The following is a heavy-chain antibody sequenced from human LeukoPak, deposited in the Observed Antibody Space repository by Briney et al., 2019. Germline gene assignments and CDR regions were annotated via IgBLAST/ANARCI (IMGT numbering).Heavy chain of an antibody. D-gene: IGHD5-18*01. J-gene: IGHJ4*02. Sequence: PGGSLRLSCAASGFTFSSYAMSWVRQAPGKGLEWVSAISGSGGSTYYADSVKGRFTISRDNSKNTLYLQMISLRAEDTAVYYCAKLASRGYSYEPPVRLDYWGQGTLVTVSS. V-gene: IGHV3-23*01. CDR1: GFTFSSYA. CDR2: ISGSGGST. CDR3: AKLASRGYSYEPPVRLDY.